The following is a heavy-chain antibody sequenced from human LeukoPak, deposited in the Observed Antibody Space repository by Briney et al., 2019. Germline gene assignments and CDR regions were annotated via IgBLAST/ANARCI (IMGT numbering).Heavy chain of an antibody. CDR1: GYSFTSYW. D-gene: IGHD5-24*01. CDR2: IYPGDSDT. V-gene: IGHV5-51*01. Sequence: GESLKISCKGSGYSFTSYWIGWVRQMPGKGLEWMGIIYPGDSDTRYSPSFQGQVTISADKSISIAYLQWSSLKASDTAMYYCARQGRWLQFGNAFDIWGQGTMVTVSS. J-gene: IGHJ3*02. CDR3: ARQGRWLQFGNAFDI.